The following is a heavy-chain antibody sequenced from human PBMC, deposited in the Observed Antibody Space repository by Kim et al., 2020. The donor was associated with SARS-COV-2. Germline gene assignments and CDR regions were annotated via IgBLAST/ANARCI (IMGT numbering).Heavy chain of an antibody. J-gene: IGHJ3*02. V-gene: IGHV3-23*01. CDR2: ISGSGGST. D-gene: IGHD1-26*01. CDR3: ANAEWELLRGDAFDI. CDR1: GFTFSSYA. Sequence: GGSLRLSCAASGFTFSSYAMSWVRQAPGKGLEWVSAISGSGGSTYYADSVKGRFTISRDNSKNTLYLQMNSLRAEDTAVYYCANAEWELLRGDAFDIWGQGTMVTVSS.